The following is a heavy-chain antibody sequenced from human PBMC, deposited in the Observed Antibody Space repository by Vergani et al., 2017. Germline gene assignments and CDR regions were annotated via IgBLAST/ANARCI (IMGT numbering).Heavy chain of an antibody. CDR1: GSTFSSYS. V-gene: IGHV3-48*01. Sequence: EVQLVESGGGLVQPGGSLRLSCAASGSTFSSYSMNWVRQAPGKGLEWVSYISSSSSTIYYADSVKGRFTISRDNAKNSLSLQMNSLRAEDTAVYYCARDAVIRVIPRYYYVMDVWGQGTTVTVSS. D-gene: IGHD2-21*01. CDR3: ARDAVIRVIPRYYYVMDV. J-gene: IGHJ6*02. CDR2: ISSSSSTI.